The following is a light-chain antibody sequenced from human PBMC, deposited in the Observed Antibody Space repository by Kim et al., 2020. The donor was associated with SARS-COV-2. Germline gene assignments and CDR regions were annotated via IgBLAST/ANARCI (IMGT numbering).Light chain of an antibody. CDR1: SSDVGSYNL. CDR2: EVS. Sequence: GQSSTISCTGTSSDVGSYNLVSWYQHHPGKAPKLMIYEVSKRPSGVSNRFSGSKSGNTASLTISGLQAEDEADYYCCSYAGSSTLVFGGGTQLTVL. J-gene: IGLJ3*02. V-gene: IGLV2-23*02. CDR3: CSYAGSSTLV.